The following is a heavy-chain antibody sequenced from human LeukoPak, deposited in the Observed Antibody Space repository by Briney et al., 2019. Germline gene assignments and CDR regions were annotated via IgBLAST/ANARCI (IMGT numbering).Heavy chain of an antibody. Sequence: GGSLRLSCAASGFTFDDYAMHWVRQAPGKGLEWVSGISWNSGSIGYADSVKGRFTISRDNAKNSLYLQMNSLRAEDMALYYCAKDTRYSSSWRYFQHWGQGTLVTVSS. D-gene: IGHD6-13*01. CDR1: GFTFDDYA. V-gene: IGHV3-9*03. CDR2: ISWNSGSI. CDR3: AKDTRYSSSWRYFQH. J-gene: IGHJ1*01.